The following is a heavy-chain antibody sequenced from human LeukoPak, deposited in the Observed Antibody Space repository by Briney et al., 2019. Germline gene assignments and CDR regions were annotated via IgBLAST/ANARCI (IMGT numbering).Heavy chain of an antibody. Sequence: GGSLRLSCAASGFTFSSYGMHWVRQAPGEGLEWVAVIWYDGSNKYYADSVKGRFTISRDNSKNTLYLQMNSLRAEDTAVYYCARHATLEMATALHYYYYYYMDVWGKGTTVTVSS. J-gene: IGHJ6*03. V-gene: IGHV3-33*01. D-gene: IGHD5-24*01. CDR3: ARHATLEMATALHYYYYYYMDV. CDR2: IWYDGSNK. CDR1: GFTFSSYG.